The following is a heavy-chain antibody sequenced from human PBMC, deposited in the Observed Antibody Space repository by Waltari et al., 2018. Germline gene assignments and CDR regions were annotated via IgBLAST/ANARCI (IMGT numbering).Heavy chain of an antibody. CDR3: ARDTVYYDSSGYYPYYLDY. J-gene: IGHJ4*02. CDR2: IYTSGST. D-gene: IGHD3-22*01. V-gene: IGHV4-61*02. CDR1: GGSISSGSYY. Sequence: QVQLPESGPGLVKPSQTLSLTCTVSGGSISSGSYYWSWIRQPAGTGLEWIGRIYTSGSTNYNPSLKSRVNISVDTSKNQFSLKLSAVTAADTAVYYCARDTVYYDSSGYYPYYLDYWGQGTLVTVSS.